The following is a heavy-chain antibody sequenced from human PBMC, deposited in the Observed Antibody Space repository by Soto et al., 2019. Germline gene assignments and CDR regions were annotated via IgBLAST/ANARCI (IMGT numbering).Heavy chain of an antibody. CDR1: GYTFTSYA. CDR2: INAGNGNT. D-gene: IGHD3-3*01. J-gene: IGHJ6*02. Sequence: ASVKVSCKASGYTFTSYAMDWVRQAPGQKLEWMGKINAGNGNTKYSQKFQGRVTITRDTSASTAYMELSSLRSEDTAVYYCARDQIGVTIFGVVIPYYYYGMDVWGQGTTVTVSS. CDR3: ARDQIGVTIFGVVIPYYYYGMDV. V-gene: IGHV1-3*01.